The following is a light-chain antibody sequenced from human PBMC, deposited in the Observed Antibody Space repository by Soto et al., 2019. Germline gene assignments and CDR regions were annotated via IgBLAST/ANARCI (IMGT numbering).Light chain of an antibody. Sequence: QSVLTQPPSASGTPGQRVSFSCSGTSSNIGSNTVTWYSQFPGTAPKLLIYSNDQRPSGVPDRFSGSKSGTSASLAISGLQSEDEADYYWAAWDDRLNGRVFGGGTTLTVL. CDR1: SSNIGSNT. CDR2: SND. J-gene: IGLJ2*01. V-gene: IGLV1-44*01. CDR3: AAWDDRLNGRV.